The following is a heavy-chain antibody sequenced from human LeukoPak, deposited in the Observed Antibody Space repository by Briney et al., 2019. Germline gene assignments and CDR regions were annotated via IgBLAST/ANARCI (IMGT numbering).Heavy chain of an antibody. CDR1: GGSINSIDYY. CDR3: ARGATYGNYVFAYSYYYMDV. CDR2: IYYTGTT. J-gene: IGHJ6*03. V-gene: IGHV4-39*01. D-gene: IGHD4-11*01. Sequence: SETLSLTCTVSGGSINSIDYYWGWIRQPPGKGLEWIGSIYYTGTTFYNPSLKSRVTMSVDTSKNQFSLKLSSVTAADTAVYYCARGATYGNYVFAYSYYYMDVWGKGTTVTVSS.